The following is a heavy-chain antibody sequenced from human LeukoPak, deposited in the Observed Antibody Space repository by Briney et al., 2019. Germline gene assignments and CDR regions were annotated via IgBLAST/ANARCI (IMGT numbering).Heavy chain of an antibody. CDR2: IGAYNGNT. Sequence: GASVKVSLKASGYTFTSYGISWLRQAPGQGLEWMGWIGAYNGNTNYAQKLQGRVTMTTDTSTSTAYMELRSLRSDDTAVYYCARFRGTYYYDSSGYPLDYWGQGTLVTVSS. J-gene: IGHJ4*02. D-gene: IGHD3-22*01. CDR1: GYTFTSYG. CDR3: ARFRGTYYYDSSGYPLDY. V-gene: IGHV1-18*01.